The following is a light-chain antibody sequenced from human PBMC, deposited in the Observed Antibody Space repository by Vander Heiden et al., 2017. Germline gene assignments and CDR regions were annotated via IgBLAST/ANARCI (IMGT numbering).Light chain of an antibody. J-gene: IGKJ1*01. CDR3: QQYGSFLWT. CDR2: GAS. CDR1: QSASSSY. Sequence: ESVLTQSRGTLSLSPGERATLSCRASQSASSSYLAWYQQTPGQAPRLLIYGASSRANGIPDRFSGSGSGTDFTLTISRLEPEDFAVHYCQQYGSFLWTFGQGTKVEIK. V-gene: IGKV3-20*01.